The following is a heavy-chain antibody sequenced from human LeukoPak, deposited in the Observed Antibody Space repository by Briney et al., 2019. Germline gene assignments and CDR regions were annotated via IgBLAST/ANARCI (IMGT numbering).Heavy chain of an antibody. CDR1: GFPFRDYY. CDR3: ARGIEMATIGYTFDY. D-gene: IGHD5-24*01. CDR2: ICSSGSTI. V-gene: IGHV3-11*01. Sequence: GGSLRLSCAASGFPFRDYYMSWIRHAPGKGLEWVSYICSSGSTIYYADSVKGRFTISRDNDKNSLYLQMNSLRAEDTAVYYCARGIEMATIGYTFDYWGQGTLVIVSS. J-gene: IGHJ4*02.